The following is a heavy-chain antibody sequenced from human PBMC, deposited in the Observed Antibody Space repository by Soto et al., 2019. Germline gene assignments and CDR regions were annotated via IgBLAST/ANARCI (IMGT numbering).Heavy chain of an antibody. V-gene: IGHV3-30*03. CDR1: GFPFSSYG. CDR2: ISYDGSNK. D-gene: IGHD2-15*01. Sequence: PGGSLSLSCAASGFPFSSYGMHWVRQAPGKGLEWVAVISYDGSNKYYADSVKGRFTISRDNSKNTLYLQMNSLRAEDTAVYYCARDMLGYCSGGSCFPVYLGEGMDVWGQGTTVTVSS. J-gene: IGHJ6*02. CDR3: ARDMLGYCSGGSCFPVYLGEGMDV.